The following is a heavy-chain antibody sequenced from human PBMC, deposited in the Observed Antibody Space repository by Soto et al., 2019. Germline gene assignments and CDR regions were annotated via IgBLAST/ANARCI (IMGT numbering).Heavy chain of an antibody. CDR3: AREEQQLAYDAFDI. CDR2: ISSSSSYI. V-gene: IGHV3-21*01. CDR1: GFTFSSYS. J-gene: IGHJ3*02. Sequence: GGSLRLSCAASGFTFSSYSMNWVRQAPGKGLEWVSSISSSSSYIYYADSVKGRFTISRDNAKNSLYLQMNSLRAEDTAVYYCAREEQQLAYDAFDIWGQGTMVTVSS. D-gene: IGHD6-13*01.